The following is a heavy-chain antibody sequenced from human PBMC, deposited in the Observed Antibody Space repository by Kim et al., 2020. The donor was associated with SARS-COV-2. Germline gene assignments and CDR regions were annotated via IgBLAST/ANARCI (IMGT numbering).Heavy chain of an antibody. CDR3: ARGQGGLRYFDWLRHNWFDP. CDR1: GGSFSGYY. D-gene: IGHD3-9*01. CDR2: INHSGST. Sequence: SETLSLTCAVYGGSFSGYYWSWIRQPPGKGLEWIGEINHSGSTNYNPSLKSRVTISVDTSKNQFSLKLSSVTAADTAVYYCARGQGGLRYFDWLRHNWFDPWGQGTLVTVSS. J-gene: IGHJ5*02. V-gene: IGHV4-34*01.